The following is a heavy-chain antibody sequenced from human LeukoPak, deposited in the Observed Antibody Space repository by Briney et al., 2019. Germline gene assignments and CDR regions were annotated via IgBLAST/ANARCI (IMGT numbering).Heavy chain of an antibody. D-gene: IGHD3-3*01. CDR3: ASSYYDFWSGFVVDAFDI. CDR2: IYYSGST. J-gene: IGHJ3*02. Sequence: PSETLSLTCTVSGGSISSYYWSWIRQPPGKGLEWLGYIYYSGSTNYNPSLKSRVTISVDTSKNQFSLKLSSVTAADTAVYYCASSYYDFWSGFVVDAFDIWGQGTMVTVSS. V-gene: IGHV4-59*01. CDR1: GGSISSYY.